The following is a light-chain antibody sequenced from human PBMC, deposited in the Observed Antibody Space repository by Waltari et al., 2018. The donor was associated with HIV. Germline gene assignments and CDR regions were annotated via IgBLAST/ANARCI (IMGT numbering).Light chain of an antibody. CDR2: QAS. V-gene: IGKV1-5*03. CDR3: HQYASFSGT. CDR1: QNVGAF. Sequence: DIRLTQSPSTLSASAGDSVAITCRAGQNVGAFLAWYQQKPGKPPKLLIYQASILEGGVPSRFGGSVSGSDFTLTINGLQSDDLATYYCHQYASFSGTFGQGTKVEL. J-gene: IGKJ1*01.